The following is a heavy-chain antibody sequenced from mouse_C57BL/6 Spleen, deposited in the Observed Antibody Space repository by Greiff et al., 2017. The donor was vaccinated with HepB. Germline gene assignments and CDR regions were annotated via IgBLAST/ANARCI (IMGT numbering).Heavy chain of an antibody. V-gene: IGHV5-4*01. D-gene: IGHD1-1*01. Sequence: EVKLMESGGGLVKPGGSLKLSCAASGFTFSSYAMSWVRQTPEKRLEWVATISDGGSYTYYPDNVKGRFTISRDNAKNNLYLQMSHLKSEDTAMYYCARDGGSSGEYYYAMDYWGQGTSVTVSS. CDR2: ISDGGSYT. CDR1: GFTFSSYA. CDR3: ARDGGSSGEYYYAMDY. J-gene: IGHJ4*01.